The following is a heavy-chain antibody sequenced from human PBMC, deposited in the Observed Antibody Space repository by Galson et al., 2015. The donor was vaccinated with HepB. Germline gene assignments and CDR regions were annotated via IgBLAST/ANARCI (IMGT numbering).Heavy chain of an antibody. J-gene: IGHJ6*02. D-gene: IGHD4-11*01. V-gene: IGHV3-30*18. CDR2: ISYDGSNK. CDR1: GFTFNNYG. Sequence: SLRLSCAASGFTFNNYGMHWVRQAPGKGLECVAIISYDGSNKYFADSVKGRFTISRDNSKNTLYLRMNSLRPEDTAIYYCAKMIGGPTETVTTRSDYYFYGMDVWGQGTTVTVSS. CDR3: AKMIGGPTETVTTRSDYYFYGMDV.